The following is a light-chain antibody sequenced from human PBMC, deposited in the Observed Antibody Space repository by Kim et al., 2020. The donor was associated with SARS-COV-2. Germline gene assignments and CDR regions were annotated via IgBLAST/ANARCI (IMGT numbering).Light chain of an antibody. CDR3: QQRSNLIT. Sequence: SLSPGERAALSCRASQSVSNYLAWYQQKPGQALRLLIYDVSSRATGIPARFSGSGSGTDFTLTISSLEPEDFAVYYCQQRSNLITFGQGTRLEIK. V-gene: IGKV3-11*01. CDR2: DVS. J-gene: IGKJ5*01. CDR1: QSVSNY.